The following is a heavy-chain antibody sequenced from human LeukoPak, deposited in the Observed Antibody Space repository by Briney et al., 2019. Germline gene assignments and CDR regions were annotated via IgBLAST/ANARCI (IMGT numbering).Heavy chain of an antibody. Sequence: GASVKVSCKASGYTFTSYGISWVRQAPGQGLEWMGWISAYNGNTNYAQKLQGRVTMTTDTSTSTAYMELRSLRSDDTAVYYCARAPDYNSGWYFADAFDIWGQGTMVTVSS. CDR1: GYTFTSYG. V-gene: IGHV1-18*01. J-gene: IGHJ3*02. CDR3: ARAPDYNSGWYFADAFDI. CDR2: ISAYNGNT. D-gene: IGHD6-19*01.